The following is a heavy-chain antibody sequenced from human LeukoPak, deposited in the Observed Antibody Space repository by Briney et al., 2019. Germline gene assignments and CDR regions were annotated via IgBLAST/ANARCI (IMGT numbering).Heavy chain of an antibody. J-gene: IGHJ6*03. CDR1: GGAISRYY. CDR2: IYYSGST. D-gene: IGHD1-1*01. Sequence: SETLSLTCSVSGGAISRYYWSWIRQPPGKGLEWIGYIYYSGSTNYNPSLKSRVTISVDTSKNQFSLKLSSVTAADTAVYYCAREPGTLFYYYMDVWGKGTTVTISS. CDR3: AREPGTLFYYYMDV. V-gene: IGHV4-59*12.